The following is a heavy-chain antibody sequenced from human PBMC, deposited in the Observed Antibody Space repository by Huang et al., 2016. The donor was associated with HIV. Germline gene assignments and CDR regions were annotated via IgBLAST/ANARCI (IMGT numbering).Heavy chain of an antibody. Sequence: QVQLVESGGGVVQPGRSLRLSCTASGFTFGSYTMHWVRQTPDKGLEWLTIISHDGKNQYYADSVKGRFTISRDTSKNTLYLQMTNLTTEDTALYYCTRGWDCLHWYLDLWGRGTLVMVSS. J-gene: IGHJ2*01. V-gene: IGHV3-30*04. CDR1: GFTFGSYT. CDR2: ISHDGKNQ. D-gene: IGHD2-21*01. CDR3: TRGWDCLHWYLDL.